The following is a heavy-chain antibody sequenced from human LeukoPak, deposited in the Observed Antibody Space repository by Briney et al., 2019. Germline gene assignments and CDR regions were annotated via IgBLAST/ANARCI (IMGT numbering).Heavy chain of an antibody. V-gene: IGHV1-2*02. CDR3: ARDGNDGSGSYPWFDP. Sequence: ASVKVSCKASGYTFTGYYMHWVRQAPGQGLEWMGWINPNSGGTNYAQKFQGRVTMTRDTSIGTAYMELSRLRSDDTAVYYCARDGNDGSGSYPWFDPWGQGTLVTVSS. CDR1: GYTFTGYY. CDR2: INPNSGGT. J-gene: IGHJ5*02. D-gene: IGHD3-10*01.